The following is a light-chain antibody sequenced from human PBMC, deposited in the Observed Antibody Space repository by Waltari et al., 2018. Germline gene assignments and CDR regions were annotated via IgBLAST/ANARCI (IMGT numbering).Light chain of an antibody. J-gene: IGKJ4*01. V-gene: IGKV3-15*01. CDR1: QRVSSN. CDR2: GAS. CDR3: QQYNNWPPLT. Sequence: IVMTQSPATLSVSPGERATLSCRASQRVSSNLAWYQQKPGQAPRLLIYGASTRATGIPARFIGSGSGTEFTLTISSLQSEDFAVYYCQQYNNWPPLTFGGGTKVEIK.